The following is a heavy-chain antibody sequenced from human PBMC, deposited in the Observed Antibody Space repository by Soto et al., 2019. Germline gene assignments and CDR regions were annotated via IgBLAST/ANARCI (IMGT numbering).Heavy chain of an antibody. Sequence: GGSLRLSCAACGFTFSSFALSWVRQAPGKGLEWVSAISGSGDGTDYAASVKGRFTISRDNSKNTLYLQMNSLRAEDTAVYYCAGPGYSSQDYWGQGALVTVSS. CDR3: AGPGYSSQDY. CDR2: ISGSGDGT. CDR1: GFTFSSFA. J-gene: IGHJ4*02. V-gene: IGHV3-23*01. D-gene: IGHD5-18*01.